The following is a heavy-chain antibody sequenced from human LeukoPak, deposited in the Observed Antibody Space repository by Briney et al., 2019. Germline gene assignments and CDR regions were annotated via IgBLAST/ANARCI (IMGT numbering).Heavy chain of an antibody. CDR2: TYNRSKSYN. CDR1: GDSVSSNSAA. J-gene: IGHJ3*02. D-gene: IGHD6-19*01. CDR3: ASKGYSSGWSRDAFDI. Sequence: SQTLSLTCAVSGDSVSSNSAAWNWIRQSPSRGLEWLARTYNRSKSYNDYAVSVKTRITINPETSKNQFSLQLNSVTPEDTAVYYCASKGYSSGWSRDAFDIWGQGTMVTVSS. V-gene: IGHV6-1*01.